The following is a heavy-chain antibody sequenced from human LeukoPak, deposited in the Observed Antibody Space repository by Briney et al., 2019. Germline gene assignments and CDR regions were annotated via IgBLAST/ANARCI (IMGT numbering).Heavy chain of an antibody. D-gene: IGHD4-23*01. CDR1: GFTFSSYA. V-gene: IGHV3-23*01. CDR2: ISGSGGST. Sequence: GGSLRLSCAASGFTFSSYAMSWVRQAPGKGLEWVSAISGSGGSTYYADSVKGRFTISRDNSKNTLYLQMNSLRAEDTAVYYCAKDIDYGGNSVGGLEIGAFDIWGQGTMVTVSS. J-gene: IGHJ3*02. CDR3: AKDIDYGGNSVGGLEIGAFDI.